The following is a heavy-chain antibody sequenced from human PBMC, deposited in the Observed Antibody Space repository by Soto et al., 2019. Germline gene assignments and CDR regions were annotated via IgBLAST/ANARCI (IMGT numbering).Heavy chain of an antibody. Sequence: ASVKVSCKASGGTFSSYAISWVRQAPGQGLEWMGGIIPIFGTANYAQKFQGRVTITADESTSTAYMELSSLRSEDTAVYYCAREIRYYYDSSGYYYEAFDIWGQGTMVTV. V-gene: IGHV1-69*13. J-gene: IGHJ3*02. CDR1: GGTFSSYA. CDR2: IIPIFGTA. D-gene: IGHD3-22*01. CDR3: AREIRYYYDSSGYYYEAFDI.